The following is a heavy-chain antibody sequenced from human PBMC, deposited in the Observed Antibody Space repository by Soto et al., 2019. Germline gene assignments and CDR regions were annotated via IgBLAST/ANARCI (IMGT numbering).Heavy chain of an antibody. D-gene: IGHD3-16*01. V-gene: IGHV3-7*01. J-gene: IGHJ5*02. CDR3: ASPRGNSPWFDP. CDR2: IKQDGSEK. CDR1: GFTSSAFW. Sequence: GGSLRLSCAASGFTSSAFWMSWVRQAPGKGLEWVANIKQDGSEKYYVDSLKGRFTISRDNAKNSLYLQMDSLRVEDTAVYYCASPRGNSPWFDPWGQGTLVTVSS.